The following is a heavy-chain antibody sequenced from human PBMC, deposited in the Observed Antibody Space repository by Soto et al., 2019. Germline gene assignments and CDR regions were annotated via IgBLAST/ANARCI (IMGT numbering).Heavy chain of an antibody. Sequence: PSETLSLTCADYGGSFSGYYWSWIRQPPGKGLEWIGEINHSGSTNYNPSLKSRVTISVDTSKNQFSLKLSSVTAADTAVYYCARARGRKVPNYDYIWGSYRLFDYWGQGTLVTVSS. V-gene: IGHV4-34*01. D-gene: IGHD3-16*02. J-gene: IGHJ4*02. CDR3: ARARGRKVPNYDYIWGSYRLFDY. CDR1: GGSFSGYY. CDR2: INHSGST.